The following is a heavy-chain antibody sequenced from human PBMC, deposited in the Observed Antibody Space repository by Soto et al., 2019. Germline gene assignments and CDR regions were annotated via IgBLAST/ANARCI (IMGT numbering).Heavy chain of an antibody. J-gene: IGHJ6*02. CDR1: GFTFNDYY. V-gene: IGHV3-11*01. Sequence: QGQLGESGGGLAKPGGSLRLSCAASGFTFNDYYMSWIRQAPGKGLEWVSYISSSGTTIYYADSVKGRFTISRDNARNSLFLQMSSLRAEDTAVYYCAKGYVWGSYRPSMDVWGHVTTVIVSS. CDR2: ISSSGTTI. CDR3: AKGYVWGSYRPSMDV. D-gene: IGHD3-16*02.